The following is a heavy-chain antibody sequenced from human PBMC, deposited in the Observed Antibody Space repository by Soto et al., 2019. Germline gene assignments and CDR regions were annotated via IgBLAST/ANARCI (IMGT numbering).Heavy chain of an antibody. CDR2: ITPFNGNT. J-gene: IGHJ4*02. Sequence: SLQVSCKDCCNTFPYIYLHWVRQAPGQALEWMGWITPFNGNTKYAQKFQDRVTFTGDTSLNTAYMELSSLRSDDTAMFYCASGRYDASGYFDYWGQGPLVTVSS. CDR1: CNTFPYIY. V-gene: IGHV1-45*02. CDR3: ASGRYDASGYFDY. D-gene: IGHD3-22*01.